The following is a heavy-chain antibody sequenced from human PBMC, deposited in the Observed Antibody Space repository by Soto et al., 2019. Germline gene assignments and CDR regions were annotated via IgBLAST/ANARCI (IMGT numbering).Heavy chain of an antibody. CDR2: IYSGGST. J-gene: IGHJ4*02. Sequence: LRLSCAASGFTVSSNYMSWVRQAPGKGLEWVSVIYSGGSTYYADSVKGRFTISRDNSKNTLYLQMKSLRAEDTAVYYCARWVTRPPLLYYFDYWGQATLVTVSS. CDR3: ARWVTRPPLLYYFDY. D-gene: IGHD2-15*01. V-gene: IGHV3-53*01. CDR1: GFTVSSNY.